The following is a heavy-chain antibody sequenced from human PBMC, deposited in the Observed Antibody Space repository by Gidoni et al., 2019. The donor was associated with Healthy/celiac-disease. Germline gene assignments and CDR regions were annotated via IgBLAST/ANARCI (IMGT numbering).Heavy chain of an antibody. D-gene: IGHD3-16*01. V-gene: IGHV5-51*01. Sequence: EVQLVQSGAEVKTPGESLKISCKGSGYSFTSYWIGWVRQMPGKGLGWMGMIYPGDSDTRYSPSFQGQVTISADKSISTAYLQWSSLKASDTAMYYCARQYIGGSANQRYGMDVWGQGTTVTVSS. CDR3: ARQYIGGSANQRYGMDV. J-gene: IGHJ6*02. CDR1: GYSFTSYW. CDR2: IYPGDSDT.